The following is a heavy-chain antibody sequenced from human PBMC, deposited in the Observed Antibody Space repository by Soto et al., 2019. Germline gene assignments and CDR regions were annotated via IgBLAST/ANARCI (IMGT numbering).Heavy chain of an antibody. D-gene: IGHD2-2*01. CDR1: GGSMSSSRYN. J-gene: IGHJ4*02. Sequence: QLQLQESGPGLVKPSETLSLTCSVSGGSMSSSRYNWVWIRQSPGKGLEWIGSIYYSGSTYYNSALMRRVTISVDPSKIQCSLKLSSGTFADTAVYYCARQVLIYSFDYWGQGTLVTVSS. CDR3: ARQVLIYSFDY. CDR2: IYYSGST. V-gene: IGHV4-39*01.